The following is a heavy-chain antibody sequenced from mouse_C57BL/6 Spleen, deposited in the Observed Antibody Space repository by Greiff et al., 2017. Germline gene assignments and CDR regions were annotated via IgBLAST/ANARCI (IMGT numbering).Heavy chain of an antibody. CDR3: ARAGSGLAWFAY. Sequence: QVQLQQPGAELVRPGSSVKLSCKASGYTFTSYWMHWVKQRPIQGLEWIGNIDPSDSETHYTQKFKDKATLTVDKSSSTAYMQLSSLTSEDSAVYYCARAGSGLAWFAYWGQGTLVTVSA. CDR2: IDPSDSET. CDR1: GYTFTSYW. D-gene: IGHD3-2*02. V-gene: IGHV1-52*01. J-gene: IGHJ3*01.